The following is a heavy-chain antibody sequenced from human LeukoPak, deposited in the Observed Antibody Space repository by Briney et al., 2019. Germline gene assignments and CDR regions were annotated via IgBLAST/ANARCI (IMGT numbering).Heavy chain of an antibody. CDR3: ARDRDYGDYNTQDLFVY. CDR1: GYTFSNFG. CDR2: ISAYNGNT. Sequence: ASVKVSCKASGYTFSNFGISWERQAPGQGLEWMGWISAYNGNTNYAQRLQGRVTMTTDTSTSTAYMELRSLRSDDTAVYYCARDRDYGDYNTQDLFVYWGQGTLVTVSS. J-gene: IGHJ4*02. V-gene: IGHV1-18*01. D-gene: IGHD4-17*01.